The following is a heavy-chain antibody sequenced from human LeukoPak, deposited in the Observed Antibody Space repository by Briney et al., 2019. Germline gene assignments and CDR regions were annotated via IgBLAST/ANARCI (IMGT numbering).Heavy chain of an antibody. CDR2: IYTSGST. CDR3: ARVDCSSTSCYGIWFDP. D-gene: IGHD2-2*01. J-gene: IGHJ5*02. Sequence: SETLSLTCTVSGGSISSSSYYWSWIRQPAGKGLEWIGRIYTSGSTNYNPSLKSRVTMSVDTSKNQFSLKLSSVTAADTAVYYCARVDCSSTSCYGIWFDPWGQGTLVTVSS. CDR1: GGSISSSSYY. V-gene: IGHV4-61*02.